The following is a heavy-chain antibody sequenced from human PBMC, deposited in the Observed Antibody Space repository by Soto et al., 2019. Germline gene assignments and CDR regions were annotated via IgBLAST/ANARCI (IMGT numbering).Heavy chain of an antibody. Sequence: QAQLVESGGGVVQPGRSLRLSCAASGFAFSSYGMHWVRQAPGTGLEWVAVISYDGSLQHYADSVKGRFTISRDNSKNMVLLQMSSLRDEDTAGYYCVADRGYGHASVPYSWGQGTLVSVSS. J-gene: IGHJ4*02. V-gene: IGHV3-30*03. CDR1: GFAFSSYG. CDR2: ISYDGSLQ. D-gene: IGHD5-18*01. CDR3: VADRGYGHASVPYS.